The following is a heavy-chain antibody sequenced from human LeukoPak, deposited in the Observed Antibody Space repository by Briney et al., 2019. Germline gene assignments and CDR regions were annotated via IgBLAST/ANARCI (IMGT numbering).Heavy chain of an antibody. CDR3: AKSYSSEENSYYYMDV. V-gene: IGHV1-2*02. Sequence: ASVKVSCKASGYTFTGYYMHWVRQAPGQGLEWMGWINPNSGGTNYAQKFQGRVTMTRDTSISTAYMELSRLRSDDTAVYYCAKSYSSEENSYYYMDVWGKGTTVTVSS. J-gene: IGHJ6*03. CDR2: INPNSGGT. CDR1: GYTFTGYY. D-gene: IGHD6-19*01.